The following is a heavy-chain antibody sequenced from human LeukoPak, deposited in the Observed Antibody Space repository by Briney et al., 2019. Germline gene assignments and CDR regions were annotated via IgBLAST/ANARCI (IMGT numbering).Heavy chain of an antibody. J-gene: IGHJ6*02. V-gene: IGHV3-23*01. CDR2: ISGSGGST. CDR1: GFTFSSYA. Sequence: GGSLRLSCAASGFTFSSYAMSWVRQAPGKGLEWVSAISGSGGSTYYADSVKGRLTISRDNSKNTLYLQMNSLRAEDTAVYYCAKDTDYGGAYYYYGMDVWGQGTTVTVSS. CDR3: AKDTDYGGAYYYYGMDV. D-gene: IGHD4-23*01.